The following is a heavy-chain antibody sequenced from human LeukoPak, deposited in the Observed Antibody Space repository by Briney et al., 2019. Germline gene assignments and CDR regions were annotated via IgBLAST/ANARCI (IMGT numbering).Heavy chain of an antibody. CDR1: GFTFSSYA. V-gene: IGHV3-23*01. CDR2: ITDSGSST. CDR3: AKGMRGYYSHYFDY. D-gene: IGHD3-22*01. J-gene: IGHJ4*02. Sequence: PGGSLRLSCAASGFTFSSYAMSWVRQAPGKGLEWVSGITDSGSSTYDADSVKGRFTISRDNSKNTLNLQMDSLRAEDTAVYYCAKGMRGYYSHYFDYWGKGSLVTVSS.